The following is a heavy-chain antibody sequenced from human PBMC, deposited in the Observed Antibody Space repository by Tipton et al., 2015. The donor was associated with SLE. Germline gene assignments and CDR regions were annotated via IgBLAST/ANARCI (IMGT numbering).Heavy chain of an antibody. CDR3: ARGTSNGRFYYFYGMDG. Sequence: TLSLTCAVYGGSFSGYYWSWIRQPPGKGLEWIGEINHSGSTNYNPSHKRRVTISVDTAKNQFSLKLSSVTAADTAVYYCARGTSNGRFYYFYGMDGWGQGTTVTVSS. V-gene: IGHV4-34*01. CDR1: GGSFSGYY. J-gene: IGHJ6*02. CDR2: INHSGST.